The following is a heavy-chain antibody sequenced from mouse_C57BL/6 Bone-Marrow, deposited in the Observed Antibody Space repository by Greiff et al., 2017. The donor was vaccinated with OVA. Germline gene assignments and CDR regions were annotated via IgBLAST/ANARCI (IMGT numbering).Heavy chain of an antibody. Sequence: EVKVVESGGGLVKPGGSLKLSCAASGFTFSSYAMSWVRQTPEKRLEWVATISDGGSYTYYPDNVKGRFTISRDNAKNNLYLQMSHLKSEDTAMYYCASYYEWYFDVWGTGTTVTVSS. CDR3: ASYYEWYFDV. CDR1: GFTFSSYA. D-gene: IGHD2-4*01. CDR2: ISDGGSYT. V-gene: IGHV5-4*03. J-gene: IGHJ1*03.